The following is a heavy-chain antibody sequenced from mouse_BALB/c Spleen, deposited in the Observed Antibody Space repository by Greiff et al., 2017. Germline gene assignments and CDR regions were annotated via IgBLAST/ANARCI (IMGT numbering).Heavy chain of an antibody. J-gene: IGHJ1*01. V-gene: IGHV2-9*02. CDR1: GFSLTSYG. Sequence: VQLQQSGPGLVAPSQSLSITCTVSGFSLTSYGVHWVRQPPGKGLEWLGVIWAGGSTNYNSALMSRLSISKDNSKSQVFLKMNSLQTDDTAMYYCAREGYGNVWYFDVWGAGTTVTVSS. D-gene: IGHD2-1*01. CDR2: IWAGGST. CDR3: AREGYGNVWYFDV.